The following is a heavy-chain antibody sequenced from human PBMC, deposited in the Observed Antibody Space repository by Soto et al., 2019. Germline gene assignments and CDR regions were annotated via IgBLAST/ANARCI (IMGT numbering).Heavy chain of an antibody. CDR2: ISGDNRYI. Sequence: GGSLRLSCAASGFNFSSYTMNWVRQAPGKGLEWVSSISGDNRYIYYADSVKGRFTISRDDAKNSLYLQMNSLRADDTAVYYCAGDRCRGGSRYRTYAFDIWGQGTMVTVSS. V-gene: IGHV3-21*01. CDR1: GFNFSSYT. J-gene: IGHJ3*02. D-gene: IGHD2-15*01. CDR3: AGDRCRGGSRYRTYAFDI.